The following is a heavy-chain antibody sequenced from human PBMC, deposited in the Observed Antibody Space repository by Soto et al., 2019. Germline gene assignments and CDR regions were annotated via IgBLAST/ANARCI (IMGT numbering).Heavy chain of an antibody. V-gene: IGHV3-48*04. CDR3: ASLSMAPCSGYDYVWGSYRHFDY. CDR1: GFTFGGYS. J-gene: IGHJ4*02. D-gene: IGHD3-16*01. CDR2: ISRSSSTI. Sequence: GGSLRLSCAASGFTFGGYSMNWVRQAPGKGLEWVSYISRSSSTIYYADSVKGRFTISRDNAKNSLYLQMNSLRAEDTAVYYCASLSMAPCSGYDYVWGSYRHFDYWGQGTLVTVSS.